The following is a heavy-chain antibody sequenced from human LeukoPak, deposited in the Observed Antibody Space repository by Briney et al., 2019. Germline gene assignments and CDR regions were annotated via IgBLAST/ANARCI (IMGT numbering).Heavy chain of an antibody. V-gene: IGHV4-38-2*02. CDR1: AYSISRGYY. CDR3: AREYSSSSYVEL. J-gene: IGHJ4*02. Sequence: SETLSLTCTVSAYSISRGYYWGWIRQPPGKGLEWIGSIYHSGSTYYNPSLKSRVTISLDTSKNQFSLNLSSVTAADTAVYYCAREYSSSSYVELWGQGTLVIVSS. CDR2: IYHSGST. D-gene: IGHD6-6*01.